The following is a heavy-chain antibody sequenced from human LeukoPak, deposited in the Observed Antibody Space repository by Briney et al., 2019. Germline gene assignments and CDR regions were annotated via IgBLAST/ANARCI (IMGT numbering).Heavy chain of an antibody. CDR2: INPSGGST. V-gene: IGHV1-46*01. D-gene: IGHD6-19*01. CDR1: GYTFTSYY. J-gene: IGHJ4*02. CDR3: ARLAVAGHTDY. Sequence: GASVKVSCKASGYTFTSYYMHWVRQAPGQGLEWMGIINPSGGSTSYAQKFQGRVTMTRDMSTSTVYMELSSMRSEDTAVYYCARLAVAGHTDYWGQGTLVTVSS.